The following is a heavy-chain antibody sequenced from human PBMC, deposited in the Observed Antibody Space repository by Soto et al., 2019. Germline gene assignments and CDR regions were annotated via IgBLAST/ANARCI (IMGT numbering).Heavy chain of an antibody. J-gene: IGHJ3*02. Sequence: PGGSLRLSCAASGFTFSSYGMHWVRQAPGKGLEWVAVIWYDGSNKYYADSVKGRFTISRDNSKNTLYLQMNSLRAEDTAVYYCARDITMVRGHVGGDIWGQGTRVTVSS. CDR1: GFTFSSYG. CDR3: ARDITMVRGHVGGDI. V-gene: IGHV3-33*01. CDR2: IWYDGSNK. D-gene: IGHD3-10*01.